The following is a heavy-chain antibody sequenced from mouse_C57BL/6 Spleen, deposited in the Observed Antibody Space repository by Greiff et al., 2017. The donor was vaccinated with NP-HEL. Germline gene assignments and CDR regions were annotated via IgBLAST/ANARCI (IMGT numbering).Heavy chain of an antibody. CDR1: GYTFTSYW. CDR2: IDPSDSYT. Sequence: QVQLQQPGAELVRPGTSVKLSCKASGYTFTSYWMHWVKQRPGQGLEWIGVIDPSDSYTNYNQKFKGKATLTVDTSSSTAYMQLSSLTSEDSAVYYCARSLYDYDGDYWYFDVWGTGTTVTVSS. J-gene: IGHJ1*03. CDR3: ARSLYDYDGDYWYFDV. V-gene: IGHV1-59*01. D-gene: IGHD2-4*01.